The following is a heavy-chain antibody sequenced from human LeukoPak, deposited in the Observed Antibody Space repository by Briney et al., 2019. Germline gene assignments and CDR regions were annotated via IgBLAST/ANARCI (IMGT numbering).Heavy chain of an antibody. Sequence: AGGSLRLSCAASGFTLSSYWMRWVRQAPGKGLEWVANIKQDGSDKYYVDSVKGRFTISRDNAKNSLYLQMNSLRAEDTAVYYCAREPYGDFFGYWGQGTLVTVSS. CDR3: AREPYGDFFGY. V-gene: IGHV3-7*03. J-gene: IGHJ4*02. CDR2: IKQDGSDK. CDR1: GFTLSSYW. D-gene: IGHD4-17*01.